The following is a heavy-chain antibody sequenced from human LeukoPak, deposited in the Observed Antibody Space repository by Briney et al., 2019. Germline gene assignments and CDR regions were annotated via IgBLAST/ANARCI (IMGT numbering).Heavy chain of an antibody. CDR2: IYYSGST. CDR3: ARDRYSYGCGFRYFDY. D-gene: IGHD5-18*01. V-gene: IGHV4-30-4*01. CDR1: GGSISSGDYY. J-gene: IGHJ4*02. Sequence: SETLSLTCTVSGGSISSGDYYWSWLRQPPGKGLEWIGYIYYSGSTYYNPSLKSRVTISVDTSKNQFSLKLSSVTAADTAVYYCARDRYSYGCGFRYFDYWGQGTLVTVSS.